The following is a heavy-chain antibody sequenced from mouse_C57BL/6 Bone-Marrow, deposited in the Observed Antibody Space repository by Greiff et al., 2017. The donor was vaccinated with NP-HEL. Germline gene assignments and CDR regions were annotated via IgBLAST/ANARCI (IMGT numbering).Heavy chain of an antibody. CDR1: GFTFSSYA. CDR3: AREGEYYERGFAY. D-gene: IGHD1-1*01. J-gene: IGHJ3*01. Sequence: EVMLVESGGGLVKPGGSLKLSCAASGFTFSSYAMSWVRQTPEKRLEWVATISDGGSYTYYPDNVKGRFTISRDNAKNNLYLQMSHLKSEDTAMYYCAREGEYYERGFAYWGQGTLVTVSA. CDR2: ISDGGSYT. V-gene: IGHV5-4*01.